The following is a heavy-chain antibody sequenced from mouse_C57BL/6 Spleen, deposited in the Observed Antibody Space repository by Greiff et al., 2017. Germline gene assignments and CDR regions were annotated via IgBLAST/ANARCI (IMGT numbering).Heavy chain of an antibody. V-gene: IGHV1-18*01. CDR1: GYTFTDYN. Sequence: VQLKQSGPELVKPGASVKIPCKASGYTFTDYNMDWVKQSHGKSLEWIGDINPNNGGTIYNQKFKGKATLTVDKSSSTAYMELRSLTSEDTAVYYCARSGYDVYYFDYWGQGTTLTVSS. CDR3: ARSGYDVYYFDY. CDR2: INPNNGGT. J-gene: IGHJ2*01. D-gene: IGHD2-2*01.